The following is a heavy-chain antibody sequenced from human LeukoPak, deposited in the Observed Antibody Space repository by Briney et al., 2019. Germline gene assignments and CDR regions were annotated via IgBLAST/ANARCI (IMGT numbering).Heavy chain of an antibody. V-gene: IGHV3-23*01. J-gene: IGHJ5*02. CDR1: GFTFSSYA. Sequence: QPGGSLRLSCAASGFTFSSYAMSSVRQAPGKGLGWVSAISGSGGSTYYADSVKGRFTISRDNSKNTLYLQMNSLRAEDTAGYYCAKTGLIAAAGTWWFDPWGQGTLVTVSS. CDR3: AKTGLIAAAGTWWFDP. D-gene: IGHD6-13*01. CDR2: ISGSGGST.